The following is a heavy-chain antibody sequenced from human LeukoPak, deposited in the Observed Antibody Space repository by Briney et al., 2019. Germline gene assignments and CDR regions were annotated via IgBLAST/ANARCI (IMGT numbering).Heavy chain of an antibody. CDR1: GGTFSSYA. D-gene: IGHD6-19*01. CDR2: IIPIFGTA. CDR3: ARGLAVAGDLYYYYGMDV. V-gene: IGHV1-69*13. Sequence: ASVKVSCKASGGTFSSYAISWVRQAPGQGLEWMRGIIPIFGTANYAQKFQGRVTITADESTSTAYMELSSLRSEDTAVYYCARGLAVAGDLYYYYGMDVWGQGTTVTVSS. J-gene: IGHJ6*02.